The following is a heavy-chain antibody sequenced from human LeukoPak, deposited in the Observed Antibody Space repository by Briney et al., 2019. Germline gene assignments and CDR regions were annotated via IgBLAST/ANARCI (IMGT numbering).Heavy chain of an antibody. Sequence: GGSLRLSCAASGFTFSSYAMSWVRQAPGKGLEYVSAISSNGGSTYYADSVKGRFTISRDNSKNTLYLQMSSLRAEDTAVYYCVKSDIVATSDFDYWGQGTLVTVSS. V-gene: IGHV3-64D*09. CDR2: ISSNGGST. CDR1: GFTFSSYA. J-gene: IGHJ4*02. D-gene: IGHD5-12*01. CDR3: VKSDIVATSDFDY.